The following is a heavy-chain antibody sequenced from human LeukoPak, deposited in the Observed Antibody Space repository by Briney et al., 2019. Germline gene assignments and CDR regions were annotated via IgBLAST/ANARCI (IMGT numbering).Heavy chain of an antibody. J-gene: IGHJ4*02. V-gene: IGHV1-8*01. Sequence: ASVEVSCKASGYTFTSYDINWVRQATGQGLEWMGWMNPNSGNTGYAQKFQGRVTMTRNTPISTAYMELSSLRSEDTAVYYCARGYRSASSYYFDYWGQGTLVTVSS. CDR2: MNPNSGNT. CDR3: ARGYRSASSYYFDY. CDR1: GYTFTSYD. D-gene: IGHD1-26*01.